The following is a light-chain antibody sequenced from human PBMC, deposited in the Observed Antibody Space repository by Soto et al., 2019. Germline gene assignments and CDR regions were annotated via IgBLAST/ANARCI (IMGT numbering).Light chain of an antibody. Sequence: IVMTQSPATLSVSPGERATLSCRALQSVSSNLAWYQQKPGQAPRLLIYGASTRATGIPARFSGSGSGTEFTLTISSLQSEDFAVYYCQQYNNWLTFGQGTRLEIK. V-gene: IGKV3-15*01. CDR3: QQYNNWLT. J-gene: IGKJ5*01. CDR1: QSVSSN. CDR2: GAS.